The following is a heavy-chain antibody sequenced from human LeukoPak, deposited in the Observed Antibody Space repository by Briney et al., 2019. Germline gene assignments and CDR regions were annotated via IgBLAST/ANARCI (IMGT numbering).Heavy chain of an antibody. Sequence: GGSLRLSCAASGFTFSSYGMHWVRQAPGKGLEWVSFIRYDGSNKYYADSVKGRFTISRDNSKNTLYLQMNSLRAEDTAVYYCARGRKRWLPPHPYYFDYWGQGTLVTVSS. CDR2: IRYDGSNK. J-gene: IGHJ4*02. CDR1: GFTFSSYG. V-gene: IGHV3-30*02. D-gene: IGHD5-24*01. CDR3: ARGRKRWLPPHPYYFDY.